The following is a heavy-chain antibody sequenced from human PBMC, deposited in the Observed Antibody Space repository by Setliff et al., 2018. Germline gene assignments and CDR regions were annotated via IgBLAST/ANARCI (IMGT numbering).Heavy chain of an antibody. CDR3: ARNWHWGFDP. J-gene: IGHJ5*02. D-gene: IGHD1-7*01. Sequence: LSLTCTVSGDSIATDIWWSWVRQSPGKGLEWIGEIYLGGSPTYNPSLKSRVTISIYKSKNQLSLDLTSVTAADTAVYYCARNWHWGFDPWGRGALVTVSS. CDR2: IYLGGSP. V-gene: IGHV4-4*02. CDR1: GDSIATDIW.